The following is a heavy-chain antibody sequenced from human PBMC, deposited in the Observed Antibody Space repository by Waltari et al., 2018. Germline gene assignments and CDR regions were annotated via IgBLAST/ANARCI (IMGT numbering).Heavy chain of an antibody. CDR2: IKQDGSEK. CDR3: GRGNDF. Sequence: EVQLMESGGGLVQPGGSLRLSCAAAGFTFSTYWMSWVRQAPGKGLEWVANIKQDGSEKYYVDSVKGRFSISRDNAKNSLFLQMNSLRAEDTAVYYCGRGNDFWGQGTLVTVSS. CDR1: GFTFSTYW. J-gene: IGHJ4*02. V-gene: IGHV3-7*04.